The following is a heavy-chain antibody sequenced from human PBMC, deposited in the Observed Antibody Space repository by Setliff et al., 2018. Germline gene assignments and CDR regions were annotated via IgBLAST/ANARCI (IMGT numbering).Heavy chain of an antibody. V-gene: IGHV3-30*01. Sequence: PGGSLRLSCAASGFTFRDYALYWVRQAPDKGLEWVARISTNVDDTSYADSVKGRFTISRDNSINTLYLRLNSLRTEDTAVYYCARGRXXREGYDFDYWGQGSLVTVSS. D-gene: IGHD2-15*01. CDR3: ARGRXXREGYDFDY. CDR2: ISTNVDDT. CDR1: GFTFRDYA. J-gene: IGHJ4*02.